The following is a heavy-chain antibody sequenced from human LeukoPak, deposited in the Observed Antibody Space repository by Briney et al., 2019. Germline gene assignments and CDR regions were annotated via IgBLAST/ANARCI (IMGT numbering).Heavy chain of an antibody. D-gene: IGHD6-13*01. J-gene: IGHJ4*02. CDR2: INPYSGDT. CDR3: ARDQGSITRSWYTGY. V-gene: IGHV1-2*06. CDR1: GYTFTGYH. Sequence: ASVKASCKASGYTFTGYHIHWVRQAPGQGLEWKGRINPYSGDTNFAQKFQGRVTMTRDTSITTAYMDLSSLTPDDTAVYFCARDQGSITRSWYTGYWGQGTQVTVSS.